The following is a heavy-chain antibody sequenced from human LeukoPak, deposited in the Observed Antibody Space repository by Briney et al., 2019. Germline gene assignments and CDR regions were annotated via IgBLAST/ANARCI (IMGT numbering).Heavy chain of an antibody. CDR2: FDPEDGET. CDR3: ATEFDESGGYYTLTY. V-gene: IGHV1-24*01. Sequence: ASVKVSCKVSGHTLTELSMHWVRQAPGKGLEWMGGFDPEDGETIYAQKFQGRVTMTEDTSTDTAYMELSSLRSEDTAVYYCATEFDESGGYYTLTYWGQGTLVTVSS. CDR1: GHTLTELS. D-gene: IGHD3-22*01. J-gene: IGHJ4*02.